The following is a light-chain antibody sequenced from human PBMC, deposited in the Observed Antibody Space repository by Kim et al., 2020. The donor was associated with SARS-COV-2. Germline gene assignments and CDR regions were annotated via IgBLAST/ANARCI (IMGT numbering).Light chain of an antibody. J-gene: IGKJ1*01. CDR3: EKYKNAPRT. CDR1: QDIASY. Sequence: ASVGDRVPLTCRASQDIASYVAWYQQTPGTVPRLLISAASTLQSGVPSRFSGSGSGTEFTLTINGLQPEDFATYYCEKYKNAPRTFGQGTKVDIK. CDR2: AAS. V-gene: IGKV1-27*01.